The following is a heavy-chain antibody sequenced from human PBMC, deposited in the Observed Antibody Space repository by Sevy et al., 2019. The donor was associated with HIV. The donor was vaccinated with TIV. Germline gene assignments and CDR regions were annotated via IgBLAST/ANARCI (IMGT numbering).Heavy chain of an antibody. D-gene: IGHD4-17*01. CDR3: TEDPPVYGDFPYGMDV. V-gene: IGHV3-30*18. CDR2: ISHDGGKK. Sequence: GGSLRLSCVASGFIFDDYGMHWVRQAPGKGLEWVALISHDGGKKYYADSVRGRFTISRDNSKNTLYLQMNTLRRDDTGAYFCTEDPPVYGDFPYGMDVWGQGTTVTVSS. CDR1: GFIFDDYG. J-gene: IGHJ6*02.